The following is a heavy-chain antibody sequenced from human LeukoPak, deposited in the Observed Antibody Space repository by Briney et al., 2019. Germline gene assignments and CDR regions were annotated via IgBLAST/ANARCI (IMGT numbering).Heavy chain of an antibody. V-gene: IGHV4-39*07. D-gene: IGHD3-22*01. CDR2: IYYSGST. CDR1: GGSISSSSYY. Sequence: SETLSLTCTVSGGSISSSSYYWGWIRQPPGKGLEWIGSIYYSGSTYYNPSLKSRVTISVDTSKNQFSLKLSSVTAADTAVYYCARGYYYDSSGYNNWFDPWGQGTLVTVSS. CDR3: ARGYYYDSSGYNNWFDP. J-gene: IGHJ5*02.